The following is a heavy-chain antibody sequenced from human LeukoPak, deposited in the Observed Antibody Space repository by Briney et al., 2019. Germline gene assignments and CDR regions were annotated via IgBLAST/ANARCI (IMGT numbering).Heavy chain of an antibody. V-gene: IGHV3-23*01. J-gene: IGHJ4*02. CDR1: GCAFSSYA. D-gene: IGHD3-10*01. Sequence: GGSLRLSCSGSGCAFSSYAMSWVRQAPGKGLEWVSAISGSGGSTYYADSVKGRFTISRDNSKNTLYLQMNSLRAEDTAVYYCAKDSTSTMVRGVPTFDYWGQGTLVTVSS. CDR3: AKDSTSTMVRGVPTFDY. CDR2: ISGSGGST.